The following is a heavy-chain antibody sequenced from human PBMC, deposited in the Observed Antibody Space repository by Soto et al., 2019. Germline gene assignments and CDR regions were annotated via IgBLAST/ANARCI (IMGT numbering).Heavy chain of an antibody. CDR1: GGSFSGYY. J-gene: IGHJ6*02. D-gene: IGHD6-13*01. CDR2: INHSGST. Sequence: SETLSLTCAVYGGSFSGYYWSWIRQPPGKGLEWIGEINHSGSTNYIPSLTSRVTISVDTSKNQLHLQLSSVTAADTAVYYCATLTAYSKPRDYYYYGMDVWGQGTTVTVSS. V-gene: IGHV4-34*01. CDR3: ATLTAYSKPRDYYYYGMDV.